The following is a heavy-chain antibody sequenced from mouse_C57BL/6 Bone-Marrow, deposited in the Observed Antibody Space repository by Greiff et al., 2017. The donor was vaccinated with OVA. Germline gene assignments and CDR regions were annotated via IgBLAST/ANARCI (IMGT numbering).Heavy chain of an antibody. Sequence: QVQLKQSGAELMKPGASVKLSCKATGYTFTGYWIEWVKQRPGHGLEWIGEILPGSGSTNYNEKFKGKATFTADPSSNTAYMQLSSLTTEDSAIYYCARCSDYYGSSYAAYWGQGTLVTVSA. CDR3: ARCSDYYGSSYAAY. D-gene: IGHD1-1*01. CDR1: GYTFTGYW. J-gene: IGHJ3*01. CDR2: ILPGSGST. V-gene: IGHV1-9*01.